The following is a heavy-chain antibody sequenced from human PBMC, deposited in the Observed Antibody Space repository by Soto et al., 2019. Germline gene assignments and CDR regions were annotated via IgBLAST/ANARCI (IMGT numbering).Heavy chain of an antibody. Sequence: QVQLVQSGADVRQPASSVKVSCKTSGATCSSYAITWVRQGPGQGLEWMGGIVPTVDTSTYAQKFQGRVTITADKFTNTVYMELSSLRFDDTAVYYCVRVVAIPGYPDNWGQGTLVTVSS. CDR2: IVPTVDTS. CDR3: VRVVAIPGYPDN. CDR1: GATCSSYA. V-gene: IGHV1-69*14. J-gene: IGHJ4*02. D-gene: IGHD5-12*01.